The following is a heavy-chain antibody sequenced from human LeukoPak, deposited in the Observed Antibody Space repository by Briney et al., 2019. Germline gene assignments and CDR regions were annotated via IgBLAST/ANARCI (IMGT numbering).Heavy chain of an antibody. V-gene: IGHV3-23*01. J-gene: IGHJ4*02. CDR2: ISGSGGST. CDR1: GFTFSSYA. D-gene: IGHD3-16*01. CDR3: AKCLGGAPSDFDY. Sequence: PGGSLRLSCAASGFTFSSYAMSWVRQAPGKGLEGVSTISGSGGSTYYADSVKGRFTISRDNSKNTLYLQMNSLRADDTAVYYCAKCLGGAPSDFDYWGQGTLVTVSS.